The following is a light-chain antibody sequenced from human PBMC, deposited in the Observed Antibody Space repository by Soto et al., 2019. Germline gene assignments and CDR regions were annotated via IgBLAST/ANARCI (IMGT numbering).Light chain of an antibody. Sequence: VQMTPSHSTLSASVGDRLTITCRASQSISSWLAWYQQKPGKPPKLLIYDASSLESGVPSRFSGSGSGTDFSLTITSLQPDDSATYYCQQYHSYYPWTFGQGTKVDIK. CDR1: QSISSW. V-gene: IGKV1-5*01. J-gene: IGKJ1*01. CDR2: DAS. CDR3: QQYHSYYPWT.